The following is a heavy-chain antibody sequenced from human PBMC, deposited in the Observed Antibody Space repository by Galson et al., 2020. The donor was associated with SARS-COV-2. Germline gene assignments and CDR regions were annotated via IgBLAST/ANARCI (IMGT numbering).Heavy chain of an antibody. Sequence: GGSLRLSCAASGFTFSSYAMHWVRQAPGKGLEWVAVISYDGSNKYYADSVKGRFTISRDNSKNTLYLQMNSLRAEDTAVYYCARGRGGSYYRGFDYWGQGTLVTVSS. V-gene: IGHV3-30*01. D-gene: IGHD1-26*01. CDR3: ARGRGGSYYRGFDY. J-gene: IGHJ4*02. CDR2: ISYDGSNK. CDR1: GFTFSSYA.